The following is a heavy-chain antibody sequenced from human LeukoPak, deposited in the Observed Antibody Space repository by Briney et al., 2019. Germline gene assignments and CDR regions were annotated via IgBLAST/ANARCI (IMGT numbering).Heavy chain of an antibody. CDR3: ARERWLQQYFDY. Sequence: PSQTLSLTCTVSGGSISSSGYYWGWIRQPPGRGLEWIGSIYYSGSTYYNPSLKSRVTISVDTSKNQFSLKLSSVTAADTAVYYCARERWLQQYFDYWGQGTLVTVSS. CDR2: IYYSGST. V-gene: IGHV4-39*07. CDR1: GGSISSSGYY. J-gene: IGHJ4*02. D-gene: IGHD5-24*01.